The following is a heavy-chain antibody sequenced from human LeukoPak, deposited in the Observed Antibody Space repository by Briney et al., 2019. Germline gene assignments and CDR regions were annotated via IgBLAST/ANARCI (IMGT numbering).Heavy chain of an antibody. Sequence: PSETLSLTCSVSGGSISGYYWSWIRQPPGKGLEWIGYINYSGNTYYNASFKSRVTISLDTSKNQFSLKLKSMTSADTAVYYCARERARGNPSHFDYWGQGTLVTVSS. CDR3: ARERARGNPSHFDY. V-gene: IGHV4-59*01. CDR1: GGSISGYY. CDR2: INYSGNT. J-gene: IGHJ4*02. D-gene: IGHD4-23*01.